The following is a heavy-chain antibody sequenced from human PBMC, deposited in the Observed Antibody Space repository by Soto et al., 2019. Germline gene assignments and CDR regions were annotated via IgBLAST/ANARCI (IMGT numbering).Heavy chain of an antibody. CDR3: ARATFNYYDSSDLLYYFDY. CDR2: ISAYNGNT. Sequence: GASVKVSCKASGYTFISYGISWVRQAPGQGLEWMGWISAYNGNTNYAQKFQGRVTITADKSTSTAYMELSSLRSEDTAVYYCARATFNYYDSSDLLYYFDYWGQGTLVTVSS. D-gene: IGHD3-22*01. CDR1: GYTFISYG. V-gene: IGHV1-18*01. J-gene: IGHJ4*02.